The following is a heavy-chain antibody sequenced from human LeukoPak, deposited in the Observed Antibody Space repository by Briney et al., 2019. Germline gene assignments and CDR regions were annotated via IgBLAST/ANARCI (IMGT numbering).Heavy chain of an antibody. J-gene: IGHJ5*02. CDR2: ISSSSSII. D-gene: IGHD1-26*01. Sequence: PGGSLRLSCAASGFTFSSYSMNWVRQAPGMGLEWVSFISSSSSIIYYADSVKGRFTISRDNAKNSLYLQMNSLRAEDTAVYYCARGIVGATSRFDPWGQVTLVTVSS. V-gene: IGHV3-48*01. CDR1: GFTFSSYS. CDR3: ARGIVGATSRFDP.